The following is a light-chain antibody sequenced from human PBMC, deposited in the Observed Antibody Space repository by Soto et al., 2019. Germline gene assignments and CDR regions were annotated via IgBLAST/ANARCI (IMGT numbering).Light chain of an antibody. CDR1: SSDVGGYNY. V-gene: IGLV2-11*01. CDR2: DVS. CDR3: CSYAGSYRV. J-gene: IGLJ1*01. Sequence: SALTQPRSVSGSPGQSVTISCTGTSSDVGGYNYVSWYQQHPGKAPKLMIYDVSKRPSGVPDRFSGSKSGNTASLTISGLQAEDEADYYCCSYAGSYRVFGTGTKVTVL.